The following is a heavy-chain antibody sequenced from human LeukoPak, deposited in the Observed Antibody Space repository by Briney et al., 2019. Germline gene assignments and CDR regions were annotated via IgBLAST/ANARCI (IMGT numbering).Heavy chain of an antibody. CDR2: IYYSGST. V-gene: IGHV4-59*01. CDR3: ARAAYVDPPDP. J-gene: IGHJ5*02. Sequence: PSETLSLTCTGSGGSISSYYWSWIRQPPGQGLEWMGNIYYSGSTNYIPSIKCRVTVSVDTSKNPFSLKVSCVTAAGTAVYYCARAAYVDPPDPWGQGTLVTVSS. CDR1: GGSISSYY. D-gene: IGHD4-17*01.